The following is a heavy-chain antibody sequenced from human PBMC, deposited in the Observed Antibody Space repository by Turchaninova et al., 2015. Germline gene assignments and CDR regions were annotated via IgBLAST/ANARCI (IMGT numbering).Heavy chain of an antibody. CDR1: GGSFSGYS. J-gene: IGHJ4*02. D-gene: IGHD3-22*01. CDR3: ARGPSPFITNIVVEKYDY. V-gene: IGHV4-34*01. CDR2: FHQSGAT. Sequence: QVQLQQWGAGLLKPSETLSLTCAVYGGSFSGYSWSWIRQPPGKGLEWIGEFHQSGATNSHPSLSSRVTISGDRSKKQFVLKVRSVAAADTSVKYCARGPSPFITNIVVEKYDYWSRGTPVTVSS.